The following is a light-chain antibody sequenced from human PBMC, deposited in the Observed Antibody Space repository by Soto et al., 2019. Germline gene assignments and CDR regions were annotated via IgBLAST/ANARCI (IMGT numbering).Light chain of an antibody. CDR2: GAS. Sequence: IVLTQSPGTLSLSPGERATLSCRASQRVSSSYLAWYQQKPGQAPRLLIYGASSRATGIPDRFSGSWSGTDFSLTISRLEPEDFAVYYCQQYVSSPYTFGQGTKLEIK. CDR3: QQYVSSPYT. J-gene: IGKJ2*01. V-gene: IGKV3-20*01. CDR1: QRVSSSY.